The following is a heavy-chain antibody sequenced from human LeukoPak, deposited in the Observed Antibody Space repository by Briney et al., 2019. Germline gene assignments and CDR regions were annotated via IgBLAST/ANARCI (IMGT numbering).Heavy chain of an antibody. Sequence: GGSLRLSCAASGFTVSLNHMSWVRQAPGKGLEWVSYISSSGSTIYYADSVKGRFTISRDNAKNSLYLQMNSLRAEDTAVYYCARSFQGWRFDYWGQGTLVTVSS. D-gene: IGHD6-19*01. CDR1: GFTVSLNH. CDR3: ARSFQGWRFDY. V-gene: IGHV3-48*03. CDR2: ISSSGSTI. J-gene: IGHJ4*02.